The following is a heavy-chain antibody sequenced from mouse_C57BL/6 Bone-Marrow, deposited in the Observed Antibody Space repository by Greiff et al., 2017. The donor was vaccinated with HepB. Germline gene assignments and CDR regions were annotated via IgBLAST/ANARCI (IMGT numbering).Heavy chain of an antibody. J-gene: IGHJ2*01. CDR1: GYAFSSSW. V-gene: IGHV1-82*01. Sequence: QVQLQHSGPELVKPGASVKISCKASGYAFSSSWMNWVKQRPGKGLEWIGRIYPGDGDTNYNGKFKGKATLTADKSSSTAYMQLSSLTSVDSAVYFCARSYARDYWGQVTTLTVSS. CDR2: IYPGDGDT. D-gene: IGHD1-1*01. CDR3: ARSYARDY.